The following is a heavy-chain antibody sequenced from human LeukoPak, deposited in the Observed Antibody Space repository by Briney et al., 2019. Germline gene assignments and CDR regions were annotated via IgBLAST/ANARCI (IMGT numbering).Heavy chain of an antibody. CDR1: GFSFSRYG. J-gene: IGHJ4*02. CDR2: ISAYNGKT. CDR3: ARGGARTSFDS. V-gene: IGHV1-18*01. Sequence: ASVQVSFKGSGFSFSRYGLGWVGQAPGRGLDGVGWISAYNGKTNYAQKFQGRVTMTTDTSTTTVYMDLRSLRSDDTAVYFCARGGARTSFDSWGQGTLITVSS. D-gene: IGHD1-26*01.